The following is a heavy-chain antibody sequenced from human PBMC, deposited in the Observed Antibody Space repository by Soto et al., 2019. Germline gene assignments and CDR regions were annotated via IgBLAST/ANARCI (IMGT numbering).Heavy chain of an antibody. CDR1: GFVFSVYS. CDR2: IPQEGVDG. CDR3: ARDHLILPAHDFFYGSDV. J-gene: IGHJ6*02. Sequence: GGSLRLSCEVSGFVFSVYSMSWVRQTPGKGLEWVAKIPQEGVDGHYADSVKGRFTISRDNGKNSLYLQMNNLRAEDTAVYYCARDHLILPAHDFFYGSDVWGRGAKVTVSS. V-gene: IGHV3-7*03. D-gene: IGHD2-21*02.